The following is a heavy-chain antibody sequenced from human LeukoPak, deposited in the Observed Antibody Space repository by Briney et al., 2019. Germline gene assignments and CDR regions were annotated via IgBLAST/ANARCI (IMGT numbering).Heavy chain of an antibody. CDR2: IYHSGST. CDR3: ARTLEWPVYGMDV. D-gene: IGHD3-3*01. CDR1: GGPISSGGYS. J-gene: IGHJ6*02. V-gene: IGHV4-30-2*01. Sequence: PSETLSLTCAVSGGPISSGGYSWSWIRQPPGKGLEWIGYIYHSGSTYYNPSLKSRVTISVDRSKNQFSLKLSSVTAADTAVYYCARTLEWPVYGMDVWGQGTTVTVSS.